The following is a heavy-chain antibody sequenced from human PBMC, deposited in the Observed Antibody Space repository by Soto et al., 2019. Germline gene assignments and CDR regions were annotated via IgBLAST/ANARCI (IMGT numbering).Heavy chain of an antibody. V-gene: IGHV4-30-4*01. J-gene: IGHJ6*02. Sequence: SETLSLTFTVSCVSITSGDYYWSWIRQAPGKGLEWIGNMCYSRATSYNPSLETRVTISLDRSKNQFSLKLDSVTAADTAVYYCASARRLTHSWSRGDSYHYGLDVWGQGPKVTVSS. CDR2: MCYSRAT. D-gene: IGHD6-13*01. CDR3: ASARRLTHSWSRGDSYHYGLDV. CDR1: CVSITSGDYY.